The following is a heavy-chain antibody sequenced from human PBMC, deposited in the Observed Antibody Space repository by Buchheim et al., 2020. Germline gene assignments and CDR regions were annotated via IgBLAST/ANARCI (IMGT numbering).Heavy chain of an antibody. CDR3: ARAPSGSSPWFFDL. Sequence: QVQLVQSGAEVKKPGASVKLSCKASGYTFSTYYIHWLRQSPGQGLEWLGIINPNTGTTSPAQQFRGRATMPIKTSTRPVFMDLSSLRSEDTAVYYCARAPSGSSPWFFDLGGQGTL. CDR1: GYTFSTYY. D-gene: IGHD1-26*01. J-gene: IGHJ4*02. CDR2: INPNTGTT. V-gene: IGHV1-46*01.